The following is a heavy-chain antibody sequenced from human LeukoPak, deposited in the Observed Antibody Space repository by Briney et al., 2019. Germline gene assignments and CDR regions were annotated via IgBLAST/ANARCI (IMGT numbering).Heavy chain of an antibody. Sequence: GESLKISCKGSGSSFTNYWIGWVRQMPGKGLEWMGIIYPGDPDTRYSPSFQGQVTISADKSINTAYLQWSSLKASDTAMYYCARRTYYYDSSGYSFDYWGQGTLVTVSS. D-gene: IGHD3-22*01. CDR3: ARRTYYYDSSGYSFDY. CDR2: IYPGDPDT. CDR1: GSSFTNYW. J-gene: IGHJ4*02. V-gene: IGHV5-51*01.